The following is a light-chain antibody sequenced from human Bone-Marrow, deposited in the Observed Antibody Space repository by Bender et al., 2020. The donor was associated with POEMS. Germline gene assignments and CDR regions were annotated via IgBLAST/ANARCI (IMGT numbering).Light chain of an antibody. J-gene: IGLJ1*01. CDR1: SGDVGAYDV. Sequence: QSALTQPASVSGSPGQSITISCTGASGDVGAYDVVSWFQHHPGKAPKLMIFDVSNRPSGVSNRFSGSKSGNTASLTVSGLQAEDEADYYCCSYAGTNSLYVFGSGTKVTVL. CDR2: DVS. CDR3: CSYAGTNSLYV. V-gene: IGLV2-14*03.